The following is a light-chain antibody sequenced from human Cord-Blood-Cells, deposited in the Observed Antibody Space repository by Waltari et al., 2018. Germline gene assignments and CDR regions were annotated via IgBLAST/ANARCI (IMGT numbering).Light chain of an antibody. CDR2: DAS. Sequence: EIVLTQSPATLSLSPGERATLSCRASQSVSRYLARDQQKPGQAPRLLIDDASNRATGSPARFSGSGSGTDFTLTISSLEPEDFAVYYCQQRSNWPWTFGQGTKVEIK. CDR3: QQRSNWPWT. CDR1: QSVSRY. V-gene: IGKV3-11*01. J-gene: IGKJ1*01.